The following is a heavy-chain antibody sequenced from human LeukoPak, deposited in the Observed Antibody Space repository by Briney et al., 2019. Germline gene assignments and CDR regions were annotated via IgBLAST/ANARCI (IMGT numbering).Heavy chain of an antibody. J-gene: IGHJ5*02. CDR2: IKPDGTEM. V-gene: IGHV3-7*01. D-gene: IGHD6-13*01. CDR3: ARGSSTWYDGSDRFDP. Sequence: GGSLRLSCAASGFTFSSYWMACVRQAPGKGLEWVANIKPDGTEMYYLHSVKGRFTISRGNSKNSVYLEMDNLRVEDTVVYYCARGSSTWYDGSDRFDPWGQGTLVTVSS. CDR1: GFTFSSYW.